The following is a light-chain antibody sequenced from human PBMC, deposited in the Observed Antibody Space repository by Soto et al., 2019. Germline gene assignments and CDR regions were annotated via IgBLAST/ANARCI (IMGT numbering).Light chain of an antibody. Sequence: DIQMTQSPSTLSASLLYVVTITCLSSHIISNWFSWYQQKPVRSPNLLIFYASSLESCFPSRFIFSGSVTSFTLTXSXLQHDDFATYYCQQYNSAPWTFGRGTKVDIK. CDR3: QQYNSAPWT. CDR2: YAS. CDR1: HIISNW. J-gene: IGKJ1*01. V-gene: IGKV1-5*01.